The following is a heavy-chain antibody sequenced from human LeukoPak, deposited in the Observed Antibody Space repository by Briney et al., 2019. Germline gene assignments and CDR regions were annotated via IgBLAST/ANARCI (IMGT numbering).Heavy chain of an antibody. J-gene: IGHJ4*02. D-gene: IGHD2-15*01. Sequence: GGSLRLSCVASGFRFSNYWMSWVRQAPGKGLEWVANIKHVGSEEYYVDSVKGRFTISRDNAKSSVYLQMNSLSAEDTAVYYCARDPEGVACDYWGQGILVTVSS. V-gene: IGHV3-7*01. CDR3: ARDPEGVACDY. CDR1: GFRFSNYW. CDR2: IKHVGSEE.